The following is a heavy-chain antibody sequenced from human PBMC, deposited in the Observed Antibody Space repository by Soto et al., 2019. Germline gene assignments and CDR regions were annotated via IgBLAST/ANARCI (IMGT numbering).Heavy chain of an antibody. D-gene: IGHD3-10*01. Sequence: QVQLVESGGGVVQPGRSLRLSCAASGFTFSSYGMHWVRQAPGKGLEWVAVIWYDGSNKYYADSVKGRFTISRDNSKNTLYLQMNSLRAEDTAVYYCASAAELWFGEFGFDPWGQGTLVTVSS. CDR3: ASAAELWFGEFGFDP. V-gene: IGHV3-33*01. CDR2: IWYDGSNK. J-gene: IGHJ5*02. CDR1: GFTFSSYG.